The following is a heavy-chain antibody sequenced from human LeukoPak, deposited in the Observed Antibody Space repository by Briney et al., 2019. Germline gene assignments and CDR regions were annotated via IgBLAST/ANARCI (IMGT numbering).Heavy chain of an antibody. D-gene: IGHD5-18*01. V-gene: IGHV3-23*01. Sequence: PGGSLRLSCAASGLTFSTYAMTWVRQAPGKGLEWVSSTSGSGRNTYYADSVKGRFTISRDNSKNTLYLQMNSLRAEYTPIYYCAKDTGSNSYGSFDNWGQGTLVTVSS. CDR3: AKDTGSNSYGSFDN. CDR1: GLTFSTYA. CDR2: TSGSGRNT. J-gene: IGHJ4*02.